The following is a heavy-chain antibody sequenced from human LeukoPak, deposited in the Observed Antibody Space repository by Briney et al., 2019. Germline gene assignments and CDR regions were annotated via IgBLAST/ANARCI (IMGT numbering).Heavy chain of an antibody. CDR1: GGTFSSYV. CDR3: ARLRYSGSSRLIDY. J-gene: IGHJ4*02. Sequence: GASVKVSCKASGGTFSSYVINWVRQAPGQGLEWMGGIIPIFGTANYAQKFQGRVTMTTDTSTSTAYMELSRLRSDDTAVYYCARLRYSGSSRLIDYWGQGTLVTVSS. V-gene: IGHV1-69*05. CDR2: IIPIFGTA. D-gene: IGHD1-26*01.